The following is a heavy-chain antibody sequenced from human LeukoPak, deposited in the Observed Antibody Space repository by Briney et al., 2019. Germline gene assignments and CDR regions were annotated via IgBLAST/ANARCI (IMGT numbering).Heavy chain of an antibody. CDR1: GYTFTDYY. CDR3: ARDDPSDYVDFDY. Sequence: ASVKVSCKASGYTFTDYYMHWVRQAPGQGLEWMGWINPASGVTNYAQEFQGRVTMTTDTSISTAYMELSRLRSDDTAAYYCARDDPSDYVDFDYWGQGVLVTVSS. D-gene: IGHD4-17*01. V-gene: IGHV1-2*02. J-gene: IGHJ4*02. CDR2: INPASGVT.